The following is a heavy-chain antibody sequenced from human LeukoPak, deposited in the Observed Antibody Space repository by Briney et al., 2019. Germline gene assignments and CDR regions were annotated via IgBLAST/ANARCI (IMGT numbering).Heavy chain of an antibody. CDR1: GGSFSGYY. CDR2: INHSGST. V-gene: IGHV4-34*01. J-gene: IGHJ5*02. D-gene: IGHD2-2*01. Sequence: KPSETLSLTCAVYGGSFSGYYWSWIRQPPGKGLEWIGEINHSGSTNYNPSLKSRVTISVDTSKNQFSLKLSSVTAADTAVYYCARQLGYCSSTSCSHNWFDPWGQGTLVTVSS. CDR3: ARQLGYCSSTSCSHNWFDP.